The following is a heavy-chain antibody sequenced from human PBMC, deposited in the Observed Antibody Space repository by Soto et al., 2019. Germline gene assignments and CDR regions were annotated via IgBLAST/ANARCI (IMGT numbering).Heavy chain of an antibody. CDR1: GYTFTSYA. V-gene: IGHV1-3*01. Sequence: QVQLVQSGAEVKKPGASVKVSCKASGYTFTSYAMHWVRQAPGQRLEWMGWINAGNGNTKYSQKFQGRVTITRDTSASTAYMELSSLRSGDTAVYYCANGGYSYGYPSYYYYGMDVWGQGTTVTVSS. CDR3: ANGGYSYGYPSYYYYGMDV. J-gene: IGHJ6*02. CDR2: INAGNGNT. D-gene: IGHD5-18*01.